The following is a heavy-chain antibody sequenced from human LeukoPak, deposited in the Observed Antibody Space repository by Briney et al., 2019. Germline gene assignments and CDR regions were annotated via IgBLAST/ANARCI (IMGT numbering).Heavy chain of an antibody. V-gene: IGHV4-4*09. CDR3: ARQGGAVYRDYYYYMDV. CDR2: IYTSGST. J-gene: IGHJ6*03. Sequence: SETLSLTCTVSGGSISSYYWSWIRQPPGKGLEWIGYIYTSGSTNYNPSLKSRVTISVDTSKNQFSLKLSSVTAADTAVYYCARQGGAVYRDYYYYMDVWGKGTTVTVSS. CDR1: GGSISSYY. D-gene: IGHD3-16*01.